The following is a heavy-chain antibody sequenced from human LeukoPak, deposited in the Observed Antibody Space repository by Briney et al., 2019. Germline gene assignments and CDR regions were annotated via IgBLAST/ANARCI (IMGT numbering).Heavy chain of an antibody. CDR2: IYYSGST. CDR1: RGSISSYY. J-gene: IGHJ4*02. D-gene: IGHD6-13*01. CDR3: ARGLASAGMGL. V-gene: IGHV4-59*01. Sequence: SETLSLTCTLSRGSISSYYWSWIRQPPGKGLEWIGYIYYSGSTNYNPSLKSRVTISVDTSKNQFSLKLSSVTAADTAVYYCARGLASAGMGLWGQGTLVTVSS.